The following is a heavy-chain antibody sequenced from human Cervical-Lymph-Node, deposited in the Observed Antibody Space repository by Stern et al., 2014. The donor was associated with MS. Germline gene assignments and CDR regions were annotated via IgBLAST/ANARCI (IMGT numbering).Heavy chain of an antibody. D-gene: IGHD1-7*01. CDR2: IFYSGRT. J-gene: IGHJ2*01. CDR3: ARLGDKNFWYFDL. V-gene: IGHV4-39*01. CDR1: GDSISSRSHY. Sequence: QVQLVESGTGLVKPSETLSLTCTVSGDSISSRSHYWGWIRQPPGKGLEWIGSIFYSGRTYYNSSLKSRVTISVDTSKNQFSLKLGSVTAADTAVYYCARLGDKNFWYFDLWGRGTLVTVSS.